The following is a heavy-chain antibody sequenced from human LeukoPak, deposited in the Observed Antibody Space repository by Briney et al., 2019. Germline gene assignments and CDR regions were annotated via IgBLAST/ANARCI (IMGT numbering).Heavy chain of an antibody. V-gene: IGHV1-8*03. J-gene: IGHJ4*02. Sequence: ASVKVFCKASGYTFTSYDINWVRQATGQGLEWMGWMNPNSGNTGYAQKFQGRVTITRNTSISTAYMELSSLRSEDTAVYYCARGTGRFLALFDYWGQGTLVTVSS. CDR3: ARGTGRFLALFDY. CDR2: MNPNSGNT. D-gene: IGHD3-3*01. CDR1: GYTFTSYD.